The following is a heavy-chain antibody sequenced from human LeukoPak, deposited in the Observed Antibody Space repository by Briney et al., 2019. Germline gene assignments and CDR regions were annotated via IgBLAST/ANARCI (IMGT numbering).Heavy chain of an antibody. D-gene: IGHD2/OR15-2a*01. V-gene: IGHV3-48*04. CDR1: GFTLSGYN. Sequence: PGGSLRLSCAASGFTLSGYNMNWVRQAPGKGLEWVSYISSSSSTIYYADSVRDRFTISRDNAKNSLYLQVNSLRAEDTAVYFCARELLYVYGMDVWGQGTTVTVSS. CDR2: ISSSSSTI. CDR3: ARELLYVYGMDV. J-gene: IGHJ6*02.